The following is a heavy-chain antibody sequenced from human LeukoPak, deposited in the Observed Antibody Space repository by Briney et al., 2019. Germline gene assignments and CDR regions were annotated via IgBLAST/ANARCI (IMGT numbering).Heavy chain of an antibody. CDR1: GFTFSSYG. V-gene: IGHV3-30*18. D-gene: IGHD5-18*01. CDR3: AKEPPVQLWPSMDY. J-gene: IGHJ4*02. CDR2: ISYDGSNK. Sequence: GRSLRLSCAASGFTFSSYGKHWVRQAPGKGLEWVAVISYDGSNKYYADSVKGRFTISRDNSKNTLYLQMNSLRAEDTAVYYCAKEPPVQLWPSMDYWGQGTLVTVSS.